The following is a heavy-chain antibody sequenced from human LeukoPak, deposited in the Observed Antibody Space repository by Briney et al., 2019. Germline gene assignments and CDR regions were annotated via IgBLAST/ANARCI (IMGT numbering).Heavy chain of an antibody. Sequence: GGSLRLSCAASGFTFSAYEMAWIRQAPGKGLEWVSYISSSATTIYYTDSVRGRFTISRDYAKNSLYLQMNSLRAEDTAVYYCTRGDNCRPNYWGQGTLVTVSS. J-gene: IGHJ4*02. CDR3: TRGDNCRPNY. V-gene: IGHV3-48*03. CDR1: GFTFSAYE. D-gene: IGHD1-1*01. CDR2: ISSSATTI.